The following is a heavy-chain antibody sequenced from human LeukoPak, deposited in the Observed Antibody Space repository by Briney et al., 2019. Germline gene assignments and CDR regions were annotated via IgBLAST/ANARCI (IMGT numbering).Heavy chain of an antibody. CDR2: ISSSSSYI. CDR1: GFTFSSYS. V-gene: IGHV3-21*01. D-gene: IGHD1-20*01. Sequence: GGSLRLSCAASGFTFSSYSMNWVRQAPGKGLEWVSSISSSSSYIYYADSVKGRFTISRDNAKNSLYLQMNSLRAEDTAVYYCARASTTDNYYYYYYGMDVWGQGTTVTVSS. CDR3: ARASTTDNYYYYYYGMDV. J-gene: IGHJ6*02.